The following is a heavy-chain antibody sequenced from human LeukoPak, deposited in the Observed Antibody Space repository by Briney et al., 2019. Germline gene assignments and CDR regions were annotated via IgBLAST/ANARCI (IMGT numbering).Heavy chain of an antibody. J-gene: IGHJ1*01. CDR2: INWNGGST. Sequence: GGSLRLSCAASGFTFDDYGMSWVRQAPGKGLEWVSGINWNGGSTGYADSVKGRFTISRDNAKNSLYLQMNSLRTEDAAVYYCTTGYCGSTSCSTGRVEHWGQGTLVTVSS. CDR3: TTGYCGSTSCSTGRVEH. CDR1: GFTFDDYG. V-gene: IGHV3-20*04. D-gene: IGHD2-2*01.